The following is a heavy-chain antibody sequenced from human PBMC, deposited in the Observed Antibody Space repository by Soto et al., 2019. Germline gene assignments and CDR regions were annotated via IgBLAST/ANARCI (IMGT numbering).Heavy chain of an antibody. J-gene: IGHJ4*02. CDR2: IYYSGST. CDR1: GGSVSSGSYC. Sequence: QVQLQESGPGLVKPSETLSLTCAVSGGSVSSGSYCWTWIRQPPGKGLEWIGYIYYSGSTNYNPSLKSRVTISLATSKYLFSLKLSSVTAADTAVYYCSRDRSYYYDSSGFYGFDYWGQGTLVTVSS. D-gene: IGHD3-22*01. CDR3: SRDRSYYYDSSGFYGFDY. V-gene: IGHV4-61*01.